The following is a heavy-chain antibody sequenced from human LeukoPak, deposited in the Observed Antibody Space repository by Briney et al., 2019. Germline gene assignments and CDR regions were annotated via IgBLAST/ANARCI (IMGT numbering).Heavy chain of an antibody. D-gene: IGHD6-6*01. CDR3: ARSSIAARRRFYYMDV. J-gene: IGHJ6*03. CDR1: GGTFSSYA. Sequence: SVKVSCKASGGTFSSYAISWVRQAPGQGLEWMGGIIPIFGTANYAQKFQGRVTITADESTSTAYMELSSLRSEDTAVYYCARSSIAARRRFYYMDVWGKGTTVTVSS. V-gene: IGHV1-69*13. CDR2: IIPIFGTA.